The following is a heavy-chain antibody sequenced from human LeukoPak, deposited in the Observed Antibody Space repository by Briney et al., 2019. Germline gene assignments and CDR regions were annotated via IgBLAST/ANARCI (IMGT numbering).Heavy chain of an antibody. D-gene: IGHD1-1*01. CDR2: INPSGGST. J-gene: IGHJ4*02. CDR1: GYTFTSYY. Sequence: ASVKVSFKASGYTFTSYYMHWVRQAPGQGLEWMGIINPSGGSTSYAQKFQGRVTMTRDTSTSTVYMELSSLRSEDTAVYYCARDRVTGTDGGHFDYWGQGTLVTVSS. V-gene: IGHV1-46*01. CDR3: ARDRVTGTDGGHFDY.